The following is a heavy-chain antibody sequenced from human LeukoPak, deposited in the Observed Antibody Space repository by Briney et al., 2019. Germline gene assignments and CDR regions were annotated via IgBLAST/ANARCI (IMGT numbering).Heavy chain of an antibody. CDR2: ISSSGSTI. CDR1: GFTFSSYE. J-gene: IGHJ6*04. V-gene: IGHV3-48*03. CDR3: ARLAVLVGATYYYYGMDV. D-gene: IGHD3-16*01. Sequence: PGGSLRLSCAASGFTFSSYEMNWVRQAPGKGLEWVSYISSSGSTIYYADSVKGRFTISRDNAKNSLYLQMNSLRAEDTAVYYCARLAVLVGATYYYYGMDVWGKGTTVTVSS.